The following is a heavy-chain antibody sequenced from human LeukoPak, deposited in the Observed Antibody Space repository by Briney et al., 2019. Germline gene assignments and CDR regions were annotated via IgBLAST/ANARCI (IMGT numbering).Heavy chain of an antibody. CDR2: ISGSGGST. V-gene: IGHV3-23*01. CDR3: ASLSSSWYYAFDI. Sequence: GGSLRLSCAASGFTFSSYGMSWVRQAPGKGLEWVSAISGSGGSTYYADSVKGRFTISRDNAKNTLYLQMNSLRAEDTAVYYCASLSSSWYYAFDIWGQGTMVTVSS. D-gene: IGHD6-13*01. CDR1: GFTFSSYG. J-gene: IGHJ3*02.